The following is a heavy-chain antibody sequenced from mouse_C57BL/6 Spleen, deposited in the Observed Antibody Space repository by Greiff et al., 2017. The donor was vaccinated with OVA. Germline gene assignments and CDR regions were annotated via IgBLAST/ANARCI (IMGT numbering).Heavy chain of an antibody. CDR3: AVYYDYDGGWGFDY. CDR2: INPNNGGT. D-gene: IGHD2-4*01. J-gene: IGHJ2*01. CDR1: GYTFTDYN. Sequence: VQLKQSGPELVKPGASVKIPCKASGYTFTDYNMDWVKQSHGKSLEWIGDINPNNGGTIYNQKFKGKATLTVDKSSSTAYMELRSLTSEDTAVYYCAVYYDYDGGWGFDYWGQGTTLTVSS. V-gene: IGHV1-18*01.